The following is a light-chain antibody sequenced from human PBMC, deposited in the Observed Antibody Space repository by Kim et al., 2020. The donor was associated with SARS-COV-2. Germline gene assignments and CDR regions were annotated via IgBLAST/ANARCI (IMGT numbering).Light chain of an antibody. V-gene: IGLV3-1*01. J-gene: IGLJ3*02. Sequence: SYELTQPPSVSVSPGQTASIPCSGDKLGDKYACWYQQKRGQSPVLVIYQDSKRPSGIPARFSGSNSGNTATLTISGTQAMDEADYYCQAWDSSLRVFGGG. CDR2: QDS. CDR3: QAWDSSLRV. CDR1: KLGDKY.